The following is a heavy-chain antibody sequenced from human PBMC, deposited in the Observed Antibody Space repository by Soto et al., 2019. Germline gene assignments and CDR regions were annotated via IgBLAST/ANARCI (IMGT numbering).Heavy chain of an antibody. CDR3: ARVMIDAVSWYFDL. CDR2: IYHSGST. J-gene: IGHJ2*01. Sequence: QLQLQESGSGLVKPSQTLSLTCAVSGGSISSGGYSWSWIRQPPGKGLEWIGYIYHSGSTYYNPSLTSRGTISVDRSKNQFSLKLSSVTAADTAVYYCARVMIDAVSWYFDLWGRGTLVTVSS. V-gene: IGHV4-30-2*01. CDR1: GGSISSGGYS. D-gene: IGHD3-22*01.